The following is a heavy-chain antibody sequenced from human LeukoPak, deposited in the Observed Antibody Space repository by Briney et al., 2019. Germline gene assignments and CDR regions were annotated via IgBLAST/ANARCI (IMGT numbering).Heavy chain of an antibody. CDR2: ISGSGGST. Sequence: GGSLRLSCAASGFTFSSYAMSWVRQAPGKGLEWVSAISGSGGSTYYADSVKGRFTISRDNSKNTLYLQMNSLGAEDTAVYYCAEPEGGYYDIRPDWGQGTLVTVSS. D-gene: IGHD3-22*01. CDR1: GFTFSSYA. CDR3: AEPEGGYYDIRPD. J-gene: IGHJ4*02. V-gene: IGHV3-23*01.